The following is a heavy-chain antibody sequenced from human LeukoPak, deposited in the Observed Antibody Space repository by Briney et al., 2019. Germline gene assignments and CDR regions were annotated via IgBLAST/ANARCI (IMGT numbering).Heavy chain of an antibody. J-gene: IGHJ4*02. CDR3: ARGYCSSTSCYPYYFDY. Sequence: GGSLRLSCAASGFTSSSYSMNWVRQAPGKGLEWVSSISSSSSYIYYTDSVKGQFTLSRDNAKKSLYLQMNSLRAEDTAVYYCARGYCSSTSCYPYYFDYWGQGTLVTVSS. V-gene: IGHV3-21*03. CDR1: GFTSSSYS. CDR2: ISSSSSYI. D-gene: IGHD2-2*01.